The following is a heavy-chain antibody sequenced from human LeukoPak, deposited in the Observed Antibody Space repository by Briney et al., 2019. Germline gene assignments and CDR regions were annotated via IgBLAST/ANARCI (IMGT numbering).Heavy chain of an antibody. J-gene: IGHJ4*02. D-gene: IGHD4-23*01. CDR2: IHYSGNT. CDR1: GGSSRSGDYF. Sequence: SQTLSLTCAVSGGSSRSGDYFWSWIRQPPGKGLEWIGHIHYSGNTYYNPSLKSRVSITVDTPKNQFSLKLSSVTAADTAVYYCARENNDYGGKKAFDYWGQGTLVTVSS. V-gene: IGHV4-30-4*01. CDR3: ARENNDYGGKKAFDY.